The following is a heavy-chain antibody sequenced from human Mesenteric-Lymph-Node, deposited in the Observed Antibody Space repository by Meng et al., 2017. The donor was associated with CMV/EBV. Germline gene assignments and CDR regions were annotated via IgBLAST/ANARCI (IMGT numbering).Heavy chain of an antibody. CDR1: GGSFSGYY. CDR2: INHSGST. CDR3: ARGSSYDILTGYFDY. J-gene: IGHJ4*02. D-gene: IGHD3-9*01. Sequence: QVALPPWGAVLLKPSETLSVTCAVYGGSFSGYYWNWIRQSPEKGLEWIGEINHSGSTTYNPSFTSRIIISVDTSTNQISLNMSSVTAADTAVYYCARGSSYDILTGYFDYWGQGALVTVSS. V-gene: IGHV4-34*01.